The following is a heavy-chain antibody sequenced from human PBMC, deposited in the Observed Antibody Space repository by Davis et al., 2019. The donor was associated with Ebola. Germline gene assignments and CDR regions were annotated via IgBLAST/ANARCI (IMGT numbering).Heavy chain of an antibody. D-gene: IGHD3-10*01. CDR3: ARDPGFGSGNEDFDS. CDR1: GYSFVNYG. CDR2: ANAYNGNT. J-gene: IGHJ4*02. V-gene: IGHV1-18*01. Sequence: ASVKVSCKASGYSFVNYGISWVRQAPGQGLEWMGWANAYNGNTNYAQKFQGRVTLTTDTSTRTAYMELRRLTSDDTAMYYCARDPGFGSGNEDFDSWGQGTLVTVSS.